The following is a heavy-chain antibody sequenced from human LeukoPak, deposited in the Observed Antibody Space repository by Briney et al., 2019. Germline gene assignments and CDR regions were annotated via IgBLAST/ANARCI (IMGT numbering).Heavy chain of an antibody. V-gene: IGHV3-74*01. CDR1: GFTFRNYW. CDR3: TRGGVAVAGTGDY. CDR2: INSDGSST. Sequence: PGGSLRLSCAASGFTFRNYWMHWVRQTPGKGLVWVSRINSDGSSTNYADSVKGRFTIPRDNAKNTLYLQMNSLRAEDTAVYYCTRGGVAVAGTGDYWGQGTLVTVSS. J-gene: IGHJ4*02. D-gene: IGHD6-19*01.